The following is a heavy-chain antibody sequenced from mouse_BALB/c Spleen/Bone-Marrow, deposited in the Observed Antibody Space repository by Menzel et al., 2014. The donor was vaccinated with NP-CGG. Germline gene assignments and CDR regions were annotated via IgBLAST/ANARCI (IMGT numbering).Heavy chain of an antibody. CDR3: ARYDGNYDWYFDV. V-gene: IGHV3-8*02. CDR1: GDSITSGY. CDR2: ISYSGST. Sequence: EVKLQESGPSLVKPSQTLSLTCSVTGDSITSGYWNWIRKFPGNKLEYMGYISYSGSTYYNPSLKSRISITRDTSKNXYYLQLNSVTTEDTATYYCARYDGNYDWYFDVWSAGTTVTVSS. D-gene: IGHD2-1*01. J-gene: IGHJ1*01.